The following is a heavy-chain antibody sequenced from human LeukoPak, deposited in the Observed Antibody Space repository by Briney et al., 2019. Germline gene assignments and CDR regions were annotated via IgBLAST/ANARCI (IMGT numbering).Heavy chain of an antibody. CDR2: IRYDGSNK. V-gene: IGHV3-30*02. D-gene: IGHD3-10*01. J-gene: IGHJ4*02. Sequence: GGSLRLSCAASGFTFSSYGMHWVRQAPGKGLEWVTYIRYDGSNKYYADSVKGRFTISRDNSKNTLYLQMNSLRAEDTAVYYCAKAVVRGVVAESDYWGQGTLVTVSS. CDR3: AKAVVRGVVAESDY. CDR1: GFTFSSYG.